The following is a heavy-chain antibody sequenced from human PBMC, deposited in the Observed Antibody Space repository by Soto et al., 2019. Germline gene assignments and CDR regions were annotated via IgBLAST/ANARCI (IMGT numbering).Heavy chain of an antibody. J-gene: IGHJ6*02. V-gene: IGHV3-48*02. Sequence: GGSLRLSCAASGFTFSSYSMNWVRQAPGKGLEWVSYISSSSSTIYYADSVKGRFTISRDNAKNSLYLQMNSLRDEDMAVYYCARDPPYRGYDCCMDVWGQGTPVTVSS. CDR1: GFTFSSYS. CDR2: ISSSSSTI. CDR3: ARDPPYRGYDCCMDV. D-gene: IGHD5-12*01.